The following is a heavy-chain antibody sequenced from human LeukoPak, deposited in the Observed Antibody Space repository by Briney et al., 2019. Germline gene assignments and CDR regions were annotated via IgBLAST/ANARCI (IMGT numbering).Heavy chain of an antibody. J-gene: IGHJ4*02. V-gene: IGHV5-51*01. Sequence: GESLKISCKGSGYSFTSYWIGWVRQMPGKGLEWMGIIYPGDFDTRYSPSFQGQATVSADKSISTAYLQWSRLKASDTAMYYCVRHGGQQNGFDYWGQGTLATVSS. D-gene: IGHD6-13*01. CDR2: IYPGDFDT. CDR3: VRHGGQQNGFDY. CDR1: GYSFTSYW.